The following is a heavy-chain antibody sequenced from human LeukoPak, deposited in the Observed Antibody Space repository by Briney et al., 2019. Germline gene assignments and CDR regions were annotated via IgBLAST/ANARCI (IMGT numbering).Heavy chain of an antibody. CDR1: GFTFSDYY. D-gene: IGHD2-15*01. CDR2: ISSSGSTI. V-gene: IGHV3-11*01. Sequence: GGSLRLSCAASGFTFSDYYMSWIRQAPRKGLEWVSYISSSGSTIYYADSVKGRFTISRDNAKNSLYLQMNSLRAEDTAVYYCARLGFLYYYYYGMDVWGQGTTVTVSS. CDR3: ARLGFLYYYYYGMDV. J-gene: IGHJ6*02.